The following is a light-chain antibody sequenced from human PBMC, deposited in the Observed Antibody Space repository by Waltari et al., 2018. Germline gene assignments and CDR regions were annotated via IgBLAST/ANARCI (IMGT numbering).Light chain of an antibody. CDR1: QSLFHTSDKNNY. CDR2: WAS. CDR3: QQYYSSPRT. Sequence: DIVMTQSPDSLAVSLGERATINCRSSQSLFHTSDKNNYVAWFQQKRRQPPKLLVSWASARESGVPERFSGSGSGTDFTLTISSLQTEDVATYYCQQYYSSPRTFGQGTKV. J-gene: IGKJ1*01. V-gene: IGKV4-1*01.